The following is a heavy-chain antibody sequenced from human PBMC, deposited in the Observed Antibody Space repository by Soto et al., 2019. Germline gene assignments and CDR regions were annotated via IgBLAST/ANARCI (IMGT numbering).Heavy chain of an antibody. CDR1: GFAFNTYD. V-gene: IGHV3-23*01. D-gene: IGHD3-16*01. CDR2: ISGSGSKT. J-gene: IGHJ4*02. Sequence: EGQLLESGGGLVQPGGSLRLSCAASGFAFNTYDMAWVRQAPGKGPEWISDISGSGSKTNYADSVKGRFTISRDNSKSTLYLQMNNLRAEDTAIYYCAGLTVAFGGVFDYWDQGTRVTVSS. CDR3: AGLTVAFGGVFDY.